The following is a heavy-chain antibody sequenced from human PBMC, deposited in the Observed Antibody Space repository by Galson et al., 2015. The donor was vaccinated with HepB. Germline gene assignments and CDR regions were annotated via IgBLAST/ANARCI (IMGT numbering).Heavy chain of an antibody. CDR3: ARGLYSSSQED. V-gene: IGHV3-53*01. J-gene: IGHJ4*02. CDR2: IYSGGST. Sequence: SLRLSCAASGFTVSSNYMSWVRQAPGKGLEWVSVIYSGGSTYYADSVKGRFTISRDNSKNTLYLQMNSLRAEDTAVYYCARGLYSSSQEDWGQGTLVTVSS. CDR1: GFTVSSNY. D-gene: IGHD6-13*01.